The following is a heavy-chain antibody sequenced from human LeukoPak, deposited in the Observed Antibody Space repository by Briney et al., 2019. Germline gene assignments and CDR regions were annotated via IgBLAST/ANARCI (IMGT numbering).Heavy chain of an antibody. D-gene: IGHD2-2*01. CDR1: GYSFTSYW. Sequence: GESLKISCKGSGYSFTSYWTGWVRQMPGKGLEWMGIIYPGDSDTRYRPSFQGLVTTSADTSISTAYLQWSSLKASDTAMYYCARCKEGYCSSRDYWGQGTLVTVSS. CDR2: IYPGDSDT. CDR3: ARCKEGYCSSRDY. V-gene: IGHV5-51*01. J-gene: IGHJ4*02.